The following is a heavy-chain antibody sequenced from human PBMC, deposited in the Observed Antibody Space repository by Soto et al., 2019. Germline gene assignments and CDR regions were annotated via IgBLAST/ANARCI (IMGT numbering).Heavy chain of an antibody. J-gene: IGHJ4*02. V-gene: IGHV3-23*01. D-gene: IGHD3-22*01. CDR3: AKDRNYYDSSGYDY. CDR1: GFTFNSYA. CDR2: IIGSGGST. Sequence: PGGSLRLSCAASGFTFNSYAMSWVRQAPGKGLEWGSTIIGSGGSTFYADSVKGRFSVSRDNSKNTLYLQMNSLRAEDTAVYYCAKDRNYYDSSGYDYWGQGTLVTVSS.